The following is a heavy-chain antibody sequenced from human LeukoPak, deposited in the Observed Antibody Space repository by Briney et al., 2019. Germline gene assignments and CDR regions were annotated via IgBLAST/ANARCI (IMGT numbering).Heavy chain of an antibody. J-gene: IGHJ1*01. CDR2: VYYSGTT. V-gene: IGHV4-59*08. D-gene: IGHD2-21*02. Sequence: SETLSLTCTVSGGSISRYYWSWIRQPPGKGLEWIGYVYYSGTTNHNPSLESRVTISVDTSKNQFSLKLTSVAAADTAVYYCARHGTAAGPFQLWGQGTLVTVSS. CDR1: GGSISRYY. CDR3: ARHGTAAGPFQL.